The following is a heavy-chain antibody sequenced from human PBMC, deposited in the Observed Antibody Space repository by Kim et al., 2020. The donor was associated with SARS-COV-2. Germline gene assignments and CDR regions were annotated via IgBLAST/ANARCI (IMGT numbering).Heavy chain of an antibody. Sequence: GGSLRLSCAASGFTFSSYAMHWVRQAPGKGLEWVAVIWYDGSNKYYADSVKGRFTISRDNSKNTLYLQMNSLRAEDTAVYYCARPTFGGVNTYYYYGMDVWGQGTTVTVSS. CDR2: IWYDGSNK. CDR3: ARPTFGGVNTYYYYGMDV. V-gene: IGHV3-33*01. D-gene: IGHD3-16*01. J-gene: IGHJ6*02. CDR1: GFTFSSYA.